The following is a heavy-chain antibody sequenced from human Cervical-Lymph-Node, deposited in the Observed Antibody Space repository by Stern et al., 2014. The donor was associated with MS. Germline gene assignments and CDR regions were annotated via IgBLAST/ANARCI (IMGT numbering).Heavy chain of an antibody. V-gene: IGHV4-61*02. Sequence: QVQLVESGPGLVKPSQTLSLTCTVSGGSISSSGYYWSWIRQPADKGLEWIGRIHDSGSTYYNPSLKSRVNISMDTAKNPFSLKLPSLTAADTAVYYCATTRWDLFTWNWFDPWGQGTLVTVSS. CDR2: IHDSGST. J-gene: IGHJ5*02. CDR1: GGSISSSGYY. D-gene: IGHD1-26*01. CDR3: ATTRWDLFTWNWFDP.